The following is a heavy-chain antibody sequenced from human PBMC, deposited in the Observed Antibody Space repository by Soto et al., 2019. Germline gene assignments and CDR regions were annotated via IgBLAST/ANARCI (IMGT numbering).Heavy chain of an antibody. Sequence: QVQLVQSGAEVKKPGSSVRVSCKASRTIFSSYTVSRVRQAPGQGLEWMGRIIPILDETNSAQKFQGRVTLTADKSTNTAYMELNSLRLEDTALYYCARGLGGRIDDWGQGTTVTVSS. CDR3: ARGLGGRIDD. CDR1: RTIFSSYT. J-gene: IGHJ6*02. V-gene: IGHV1-69*08. CDR2: IIPILDET. D-gene: IGHD3-16*01.